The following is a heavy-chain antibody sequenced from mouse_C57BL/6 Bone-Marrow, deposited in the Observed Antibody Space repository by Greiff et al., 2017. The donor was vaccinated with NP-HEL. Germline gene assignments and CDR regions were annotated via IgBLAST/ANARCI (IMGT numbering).Heavy chain of an antibody. CDR1: GFTFSDYG. CDR2: ISSGSSTI. D-gene: IGHD2-3*01. J-gene: IGHJ3*01. CDR3: ARGGWLLPFAY. Sequence: EVQLQQSGGGLVKPGGSLKLSCAASGFTFSDYGMHWVRQAPEKGLEWVAYISSGSSTIYYADTVKGRFTISRDNAKNTLFLQMTSLRSEDTAMYYCARGGWLLPFAYWGQGTLVTVSA. V-gene: IGHV5-17*01.